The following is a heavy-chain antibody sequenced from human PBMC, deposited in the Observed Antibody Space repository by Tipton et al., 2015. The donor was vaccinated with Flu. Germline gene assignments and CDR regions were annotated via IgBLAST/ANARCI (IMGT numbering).Heavy chain of an antibody. CDR2: VHYSENT. J-gene: IGHJ4*02. CDR1: GGSISNYY. V-gene: IGHV4-59*08. Sequence: TLSLTCTVSGGSISNYYWSWIRQPPGKGLEWIGYVHYSENTSYNPSLKSRVTMSLDTSKNQFSLRLSSVTAADPAVYYCAGQFTASLFASWGQGTPVTVSS. CDR3: AGQFTASLFAS. D-gene: IGHD5-18*01.